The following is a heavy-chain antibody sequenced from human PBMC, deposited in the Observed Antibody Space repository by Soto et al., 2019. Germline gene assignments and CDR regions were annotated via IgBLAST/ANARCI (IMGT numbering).Heavy chain of an antibody. Sequence: SETLSLTCTVSGGSISSSSYYWGWIRQPPGKGLEWIGSIYYSGSTYYNPSLKSRVTISVDTSKNQFSLKLSSVTAADTAVYYCANLSHDYSNTGYWGQGTLVTVSS. V-gene: IGHV4-39*01. D-gene: IGHD4-4*01. J-gene: IGHJ4*02. CDR2: IYYSGST. CDR3: ANLSHDYSNTGY. CDR1: GGSISSSSYY.